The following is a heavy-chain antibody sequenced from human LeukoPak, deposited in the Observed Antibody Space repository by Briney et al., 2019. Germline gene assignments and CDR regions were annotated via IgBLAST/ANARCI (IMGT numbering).Heavy chain of an antibody. D-gene: IGHD3-9*01. CDR3: AREYYDILTGRKQYYFDY. CDR1: GFTFSSYG. Sequence: AGRSLRLSCAASGFTFSSYGMHWVRQAPGKGLEWVAVIWYDGSNKYYADSVKGRFTISRDNSQNTLYLQMNSLRAEDTAVYYCAREYYDILTGRKQYYFDYWGQGTLVTVSS. J-gene: IGHJ4*02. V-gene: IGHV3-33*01. CDR2: IWYDGSNK.